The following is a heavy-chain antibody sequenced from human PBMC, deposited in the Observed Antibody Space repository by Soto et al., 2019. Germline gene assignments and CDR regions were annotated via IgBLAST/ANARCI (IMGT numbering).Heavy chain of an antibody. CDR2: IIPIFGTA. J-gene: IGHJ4*02. V-gene: IGHV1-69*13. D-gene: IGHD3-3*01. CDR3: GRDRRGIFGVVIQSRFSSEGFGY. Sequence: ASVKVSCKASGGTFSSYAISWVRQAPGQGLEWMGGIIPIFGTANYAQKFQGRVTITADESTSTDYIEPSSLRSEVTGVYYCGRDRRGIFGVVIQSRFSSEGFGYWGQGTLVTVAS. CDR1: GGTFSSYA.